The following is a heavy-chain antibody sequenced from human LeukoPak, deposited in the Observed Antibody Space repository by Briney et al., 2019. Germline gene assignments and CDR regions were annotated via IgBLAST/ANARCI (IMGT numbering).Heavy chain of an antibody. Sequence: GGSLRLSCAASGFTFSDYYMSWIRQAPGKGLEWVSYISSSGSTIYYADSVKGRFTISRDNAKNSLYLQMNSLRAEDTALYYCAREGFGSGWDYYYYYYMDVWGKGTTVTVSS. J-gene: IGHJ6*03. CDR1: GFTFSDYY. V-gene: IGHV3-11*01. D-gene: IGHD6-19*01. CDR2: ISSSGSTI. CDR3: AREGFGSGWDYYYYYYMDV.